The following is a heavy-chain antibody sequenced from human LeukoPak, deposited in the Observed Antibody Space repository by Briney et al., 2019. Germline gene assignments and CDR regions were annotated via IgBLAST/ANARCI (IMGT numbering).Heavy chain of an antibody. D-gene: IGHD2-15*01. CDR3: ARDRKDCSGGSCYGRADY. CDR2: ISSSGSTI. Sequence: PGGSLRLSCAASGFTFSSYEMNWVRQAPGKGLEWVSYISSSGSTIYYADSVKGRFTISRDNAKNSPYLQMNSLRAEDTAVYYCARDRKDCSGGSCYGRADYWGQGTLVTVSS. J-gene: IGHJ4*02. V-gene: IGHV3-48*03. CDR1: GFTFSSYE.